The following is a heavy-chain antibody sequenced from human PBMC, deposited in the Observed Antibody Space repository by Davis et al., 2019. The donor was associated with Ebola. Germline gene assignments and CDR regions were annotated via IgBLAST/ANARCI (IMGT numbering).Heavy chain of an antibody. CDR3: ARGVAARPAE. Sequence: ASVKVSCKASGYTFKNYAISWVRQAPGQGLEWMGWISVYNGNTNYAQKVQGRVAMTTDTSTGTAYLDLRSLRSEDTAVYYCARGVAARPAEWGQGTLVTVSS. CDR2: ISVYNGNT. CDR1: GYTFKNYA. D-gene: IGHD6-6*01. V-gene: IGHV1-18*01. J-gene: IGHJ4*02.